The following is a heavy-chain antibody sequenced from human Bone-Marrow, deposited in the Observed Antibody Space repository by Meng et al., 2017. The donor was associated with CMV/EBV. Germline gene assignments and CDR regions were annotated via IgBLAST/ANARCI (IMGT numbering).Heavy chain of an antibody. J-gene: IGHJ4*02. CDR2: IKQDGSEK. Sequence: GESLKISCAASGFTFSTYWMSWVRQAPGKGLEWVANIKQDGSEKFYVDSVKGRFTISRDNAKSSLYLQMNSLRAEDTAVYYCGRNRVDYWGQGKLVNVAS. D-gene: IGHD1-14*01. CDR3: GRNRVDY. CDR1: GFTFSTYW. V-gene: IGHV3-7*01.